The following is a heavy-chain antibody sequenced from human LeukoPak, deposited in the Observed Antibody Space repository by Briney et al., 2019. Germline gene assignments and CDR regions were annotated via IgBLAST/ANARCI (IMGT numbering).Heavy chain of an antibody. J-gene: IGHJ4*02. D-gene: IGHD3-22*01. CDR2: FGPEGGET. V-gene: IGHV1-24*01. CDR1: GYTFTSYD. Sequence: ASVKVSCTASGYTFTSYDINWVRQATGQGLEGVGGFGPEGGETIYAQKFQGRVTMTEDTSTDTAYMELSSLRSEDTAVYYCATDAPYYDSSGYRGYWGQGTLVTVSS. CDR3: ATDAPYYDSSGYRGY.